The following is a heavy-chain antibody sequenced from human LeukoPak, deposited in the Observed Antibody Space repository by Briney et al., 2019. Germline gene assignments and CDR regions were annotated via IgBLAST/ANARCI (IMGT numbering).Heavy chain of an antibody. J-gene: IGHJ4*02. Sequence: GASVKVSCKASGYTFTGYYMHWVRQAPGQGLEWMGWINPNSGGTNYAQKFQGRVTMTRDMSTSTVYMELSSLRSEDTAVYYCARSTYDSSGYYHDFWGQGTLVTVSS. CDR1: GYTFTGYY. CDR3: ARSTYDSSGYYHDF. CDR2: INPNSGGT. D-gene: IGHD3-22*01. V-gene: IGHV1-2*02.